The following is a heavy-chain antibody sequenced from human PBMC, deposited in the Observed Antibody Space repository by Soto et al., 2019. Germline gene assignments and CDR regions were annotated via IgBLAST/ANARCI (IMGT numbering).Heavy chain of an antibody. J-gene: IGHJ4*01. CDR3: ARRAETNGWNGFGADKYYFDF. CDR1: GGTFSSYA. V-gene: IGHV1-69*13. D-gene: IGHD1-1*01. CDR2: IIPIFGTA. Sequence: ASVKVSCKASGGTFSSYAISWVRQAPGQGLEWMGGIIPIFGTANYAQKFQGRVTITADESTSTAYMELSSLRSEDTAVYYCARRAETNGWNGFGADKYYFDFWGHGTLVTVSS.